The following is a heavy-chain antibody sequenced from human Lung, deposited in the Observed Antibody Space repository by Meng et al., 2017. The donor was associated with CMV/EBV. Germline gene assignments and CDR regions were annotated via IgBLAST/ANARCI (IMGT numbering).Heavy chain of an antibody. CDR2: ISSSSYYI. CDR1: GFTFSTYP. CDR3: ARAKDCSSTTCYGDY. D-gene: IGHD2-2*01. Sequence: SCAASGFTFSTYPMIWVRQAPGKGLEWVSSISSSSYYIFYGDSVKGRFTVSRDNAKNSLFLQMNSLRAEDTAVYYCARAKDCSSTTCYGDYGGQGTXVTVDS. V-gene: IGHV3-21*01. J-gene: IGHJ4*02.